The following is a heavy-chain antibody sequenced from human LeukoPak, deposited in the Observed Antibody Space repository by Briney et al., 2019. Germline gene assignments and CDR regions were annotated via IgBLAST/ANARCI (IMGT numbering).Heavy chain of an antibody. Sequence: ASVKVSCKASGYTFTGYYMHWVRQAPGQGLEWMGRINPNSGGTNYAQKFQGSVTMTRDTSISTAYMVLSRLRSDDTAVYYCARDGEGYSSGWYLGYYYYYYMDVWGKGTTVTVSS. CDR1: GYTFTGYY. V-gene: IGHV1-2*06. CDR3: ARDGEGYSSGWYLGYYYYYYMDV. J-gene: IGHJ6*03. CDR2: INPNSGGT. D-gene: IGHD6-19*01.